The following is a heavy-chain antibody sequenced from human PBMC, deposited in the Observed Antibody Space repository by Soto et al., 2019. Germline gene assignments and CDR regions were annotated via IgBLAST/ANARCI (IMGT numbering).Heavy chain of an antibody. CDR3: AREWSTDDAFDI. V-gene: IGHV3-33*01. CDR2: IWYDGSNK. Sequence: QVQLVESGGGMVQPGRSLRLSCAASGFTFSSYGMHWVRQAPGKGLEWVAVIWYDGSNKYYADSVKGRFTISRDNSKNTLYLQMNSLRAEDTAVYYCAREWSTDDAFDIWGQGTMVTVSS. CDR1: GFTFSSYG. J-gene: IGHJ3*02. D-gene: IGHD2-15*01.